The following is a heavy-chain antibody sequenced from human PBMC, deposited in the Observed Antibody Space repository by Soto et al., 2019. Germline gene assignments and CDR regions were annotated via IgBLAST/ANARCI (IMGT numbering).Heavy chain of an antibody. CDR3: ARARYCTNGVCYPDY. CDR1: GGSISSGGYS. Sequence: QLQLQESGSGLVKPSQTLSLTCAVSGGSISSGGYSWSWIRQPPGKGLEWIGYIDHSGSTYYNPSLKSRVTISVDRSKNQFSLKLGSVTAADTAVYYCARARYCTNGVCYPDYWGQGTLVTVSS. V-gene: IGHV4-30-2*01. D-gene: IGHD2-8*01. CDR2: IDHSGST. J-gene: IGHJ4*02.